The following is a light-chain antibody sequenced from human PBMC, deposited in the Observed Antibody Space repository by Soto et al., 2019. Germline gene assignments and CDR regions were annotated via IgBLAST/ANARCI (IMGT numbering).Light chain of an antibody. Sequence: EIVLTQSPGTLSLSPGERATLSCRASQSVSSSYLAWYQQKPGQAPRLLIYDASRATGIPARFSASGSGTDFTLTITRLEPEDFAVYYCQHYGTSALFGPGTKVEI. CDR2: DAS. J-gene: IGKJ3*01. CDR3: QHYGTSAL. CDR1: QSVSSSY. V-gene: IGKV3-20*01.